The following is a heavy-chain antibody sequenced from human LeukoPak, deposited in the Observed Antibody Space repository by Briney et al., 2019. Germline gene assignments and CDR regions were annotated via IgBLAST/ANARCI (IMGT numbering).Heavy chain of an antibody. CDR1: GGTFSSYA. J-gene: IGHJ5*02. CDR3: ERDGLRYFDWFQSYNWFDP. Sequence: SVKVSCKASGGTFSSYAISWVRQAPGQGLEWMGGIIPIFGTANYAQKFQGRVTITADESTSTAYMELSSLRSEDTAVYYCERDGLRYFDWFQSYNWFDPLGQGTLVTVSS. V-gene: IGHV1-69*13. CDR2: IIPIFGTA. D-gene: IGHD3-9*01.